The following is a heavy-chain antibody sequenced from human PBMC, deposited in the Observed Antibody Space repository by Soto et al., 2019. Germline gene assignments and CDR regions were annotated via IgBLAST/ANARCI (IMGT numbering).Heavy chain of an antibody. V-gene: IGHV4-59*01. CDR3: ARGNSWQLPFDY. J-gene: IGHJ4*02. Sequence: SETLSLTCTVSSDSISSYYWSWIRQPPGKRLEWIGYISYSGSTDYNPSLKSRVTISGDTSKNQFSLKVSSVTAADTAVYYCARGNSWQLPFDYWGQGTLVTVSS. CDR1: SDSISSYY. CDR2: ISYSGST. D-gene: IGHD6-13*01.